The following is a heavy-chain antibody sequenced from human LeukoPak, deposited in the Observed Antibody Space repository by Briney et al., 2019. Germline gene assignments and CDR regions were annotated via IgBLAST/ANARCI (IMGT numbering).Heavy chain of an antibody. CDR1: GGSISSYY. D-gene: IGHD3-22*01. Sequence: SETLSLTCTVSGGSISSYYWSWIRQPAGKGLEWIWRIYTSGSTNYNPSLKSRVTMSVDTSKNQFSLKLSSVTAADTAVYYCAREHDYYDSSGYYPEGFDYWGQGTLVTVSS. V-gene: IGHV4-4*07. J-gene: IGHJ4*02. CDR2: IYTSGST. CDR3: AREHDYYDSSGYYPEGFDY.